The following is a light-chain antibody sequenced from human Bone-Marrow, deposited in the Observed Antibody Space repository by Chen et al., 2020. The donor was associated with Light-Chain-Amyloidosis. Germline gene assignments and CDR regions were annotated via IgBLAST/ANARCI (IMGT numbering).Light chain of an antibody. CDR1: NIGSTS. CDR3: QVWDRSSDRPV. J-gene: IGLJ3*02. V-gene: IGLV3-21*02. Sequence: SYVLTQPSSVSVAPGQTATIACGGNNIGSTSVHWYQQTPGQAPLLVVYDDSDRPSVIPERLSGSNSANTATLTISRVEAGDEAAYYCQVWDRSSDRPVFGGGTKLPVL. CDR2: DDS.